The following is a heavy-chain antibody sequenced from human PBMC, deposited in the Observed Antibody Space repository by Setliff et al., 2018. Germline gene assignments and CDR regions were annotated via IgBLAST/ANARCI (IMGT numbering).Heavy chain of an antibody. J-gene: IGHJ5*02. D-gene: IGHD3-10*01. V-gene: IGHV4-61*09. CDR2: IDPSGNT. CDR1: GGSITSGSNY. CDR3: ARVLVLGYNWFDP. Sequence: SETLSLTCTVSGGSITSGSNYWSWIRQPAGRGLEWMGHIDPSGNTNYHPSLRSRVTISTDTSKNQFSLKVNSVTAADTAVYFCARVLVLGYNWFDPWGQGTLVTVSS.